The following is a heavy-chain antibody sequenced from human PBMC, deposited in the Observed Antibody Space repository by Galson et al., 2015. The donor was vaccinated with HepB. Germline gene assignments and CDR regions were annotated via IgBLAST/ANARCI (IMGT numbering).Heavy chain of an antibody. CDR2: IYSGGST. Sequence: SLRLSCAASGFTVSSNYMSWVRQAPGKGLEWVSVIYSGGSTYYADSVKGRFTISRDNSKNTLYLQMNSLRAEDTAVYYCARLPAYHYDSSAPFDYWGQGTLVTVSS. CDR3: ARLPAYHYDSSAPFDY. V-gene: IGHV3-66*01. CDR1: GFTVSSNY. D-gene: IGHD3-22*01. J-gene: IGHJ4*02.